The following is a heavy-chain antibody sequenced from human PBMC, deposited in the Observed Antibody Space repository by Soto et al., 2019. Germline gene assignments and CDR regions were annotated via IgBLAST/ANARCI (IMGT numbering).Heavy chain of an antibody. J-gene: IGHJ4*02. CDR2: VTLSGDYT. D-gene: IGHD4-17*01. Sequence: EVNLLASGGGLLQPGGSLRLSCVASGFSFTSYAMAWVRQAPGMGLEWVCTVTLSGDYTYYADPVKGRFTISRDNSKNTVYLQLSSLRADDTAVYYCARVGYGDLAQWGQGTWVTVSS. V-gene: IGHV3-23*01. CDR1: GFSFTSYA. CDR3: ARVGYGDLAQ.